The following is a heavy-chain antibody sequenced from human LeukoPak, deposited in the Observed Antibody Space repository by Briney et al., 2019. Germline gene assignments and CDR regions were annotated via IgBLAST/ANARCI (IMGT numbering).Heavy chain of an antibody. J-gene: IGHJ4*02. CDR3: ARDPYSYGSLHYFDY. CDR1: GFTFSSYG. CDR2: ISYDGSNK. Sequence: GGSLRLSCAASGFTFSSYGMHWVRQAPGKGLEWVAVISYDGSNKYYADPVKGRFTISRDNSKNTLYLQMNSLRAEDTAVYYCARDPYSYGSLHYFDYWGQGTLVTVSS. V-gene: IGHV3-30*03. D-gene: IGHD5-18*01.